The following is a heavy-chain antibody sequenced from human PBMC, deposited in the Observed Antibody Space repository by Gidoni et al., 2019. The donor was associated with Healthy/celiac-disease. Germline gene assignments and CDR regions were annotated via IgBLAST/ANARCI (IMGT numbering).Heavy chain of an antibody. CDR3: ARGSDIVVVVAATPSDY. V-gene: IGHV3-48*04. CDR2: ISSSSSTI. CDR1: GFPFSSYS. J-gene: IGHJ4*02. D-gene: IGHD2-15*01. Sequence: EVQLVESGGGLVQPGGSLRLSCAASGFPFSSYSMNWVRQAPGKGLEWVSYISSSSSTIYYADSGKGRFTISRDNAKNSLYLQMNSLRAEDTAVYYCARGSDIVVVVAATPSDYWGQGTLVTVSS.